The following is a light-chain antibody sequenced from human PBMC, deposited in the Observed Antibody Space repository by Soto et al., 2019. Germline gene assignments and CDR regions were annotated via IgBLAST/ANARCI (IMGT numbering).Light chain of an antibody. Sequence: DIVMTQSPLSLSVTPGEPASISCRSSQSLLHSNGYNYLDWYLQKPGQSPQLLIYLGSNRASGVPDRFSGSGSGTDFTLKISXVEAEDVGVYYCMQPLQSWTFGQGTKVDNK. CDR1: QSLLHSNGYNY. J-gene: IGKJ1*01. CDR3: MQPLQSWT. CDR2: LGS. V-gene: IGKV2-28*01.